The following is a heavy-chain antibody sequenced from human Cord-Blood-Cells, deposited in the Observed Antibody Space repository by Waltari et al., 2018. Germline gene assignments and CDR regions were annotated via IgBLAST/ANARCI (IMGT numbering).Heavy chain of an antibody. J-gene: IGHJ4*02. V-gene: IGHV3-53*01. CDR2: IYSGGST. CDR3: ARDLYY. CDR1: GFIVSSNY. Sequence: EVQLVESGGGLIQRGGSLRLSCAAAGFIVSSNYMSWVRQAPGKGLEWVSVIYSGGSTYYADSVKGRFTISRDNSKNTLYLQMNSLRAEDTAVYYCARDLYYWGQGTLVTVSS.